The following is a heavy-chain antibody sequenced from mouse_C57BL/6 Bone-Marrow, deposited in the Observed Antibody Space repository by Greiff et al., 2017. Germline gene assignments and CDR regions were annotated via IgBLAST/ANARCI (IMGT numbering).Heavy chain of an antibody. CDR2: IDPSDSYT. CDR1: GYTFTSYW. CDR3: ATTRVYYYAMDY. V-gene: IGHV1-69*01. Sequence: QVQLQQPGAELVMPGASVKLSCTASGYTFTSYWMPWVKQRPGQGLEWIGEIDPSDSYTNYNHKFKGKSTLTVDKSSSTAYMQLSSLTSEDTAVYYCATTRVYYYAMDYWGQGTSLTVSS. J-gene: IGHJ4*01. D-gene: IGHD3-3*01.